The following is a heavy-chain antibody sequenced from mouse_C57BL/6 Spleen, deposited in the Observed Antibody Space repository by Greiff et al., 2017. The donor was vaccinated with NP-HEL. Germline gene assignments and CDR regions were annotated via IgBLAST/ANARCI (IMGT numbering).Heavy chain of an antibody. V-gene: IGHV1-59*01. J-gene: IGHJ2*01. D-gene: IGHD2-3*01. CDR3: ARTGDGPY. Sequence: QVQLQQPGAELVRPGTSVKLSCKASGYTFTSYWMHWVKQRPGQGLEWIGVIDPSDSYTNYNQKFKGKATLTVDTSSSTAYMQLSSLTSEDSAVYYCARTGDGPYWGQGTTLTVSS. CDR2: IDPSDSYT. CDR1: GYTFTSYW.